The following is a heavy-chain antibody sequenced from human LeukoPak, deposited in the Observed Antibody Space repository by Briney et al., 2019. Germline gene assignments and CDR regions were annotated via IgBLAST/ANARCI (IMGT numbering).Heavy chain of an antibody. CDR2: IYYSGST. V-gene: IGHV4-59*01. Sequence: SETLSLTCTVSGGSISTYYWSWIRQPPGKGLEDIGYIYYSGSTNYNPSLKSRVTMSLDTSKNQFSLKLSSVTAADTAVYYCAREEVPHGFDIWGQGTMSPSLQ. J-gene: IGHJ3*02. CDR1: GGSISTYY. CDR3: AREEVPHGFDI.